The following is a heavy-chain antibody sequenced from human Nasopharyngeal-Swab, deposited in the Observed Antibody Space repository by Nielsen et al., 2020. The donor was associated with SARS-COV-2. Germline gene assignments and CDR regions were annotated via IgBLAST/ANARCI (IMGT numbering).Heavy chain of an antibody. CDR1: GFTFSSYG. V-gene: IGHV3-33*08. CDR3: ATERLVRGSWGLFDY. D-gene: IGHD3-10*01. CDR2: IWYDGSNK. Sequence: SLKISCAASGFTFSSYGMHWVRQAPGKGLEWVAVIWYDGSNKYYADSVKGRFTISRDNSKNTLYLQMNSLRDEDTAVYYCATERLVRGSWGLFDYWGQGTLVTVSS. J-gene: IGHJ4*02.